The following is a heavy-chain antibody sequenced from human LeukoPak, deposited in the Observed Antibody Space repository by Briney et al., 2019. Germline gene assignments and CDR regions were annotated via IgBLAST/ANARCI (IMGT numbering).Heavy chain of an antibody. CDR1: GLTFSSYW. Sequence: GGSLRLSCAASGLTFSSYWMSWVRQAPGKGLEWVANIKQDGSEIYYVDSVRGRFTISRDNAKNSLYLRMNSLRAEDTAVYYCARGARQWLVPDFDYWGQGTLVTVSS. CDR3: ARGARQWLVPDFDY. V-gene: IGHV3-7*01. J-gene: IGHJ4*02. CDR2: IKQDGSEI. D-gene: IGHD6-19*01.